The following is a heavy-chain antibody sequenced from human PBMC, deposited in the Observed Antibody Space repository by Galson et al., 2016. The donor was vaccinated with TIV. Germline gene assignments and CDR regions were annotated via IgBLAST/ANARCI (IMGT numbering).Heavy chain of an antibody. CDR2: IYYSGTT. CDR1: GGSISSYY. J-gene: IGHJ6*02. CDR3: ATAGYSNLKYYGMDV. V-gene: IGHV4-59*01. Sequence: LSLTCSVSGGSISSYYWSWIRQPPGKGLEWIGYIYYSGTTKYNPSLKSRVSISTDTSKTQLSLRLSSVTAADTAVYYCATAGYSNLKYYGMDVWGQGTTVTVSS. D-gene: IGHD4-11*01.